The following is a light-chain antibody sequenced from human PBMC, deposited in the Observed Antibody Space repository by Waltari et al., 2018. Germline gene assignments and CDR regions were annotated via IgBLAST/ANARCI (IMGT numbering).Light chain of an antibody. J-gene: IGLJ3*02. CDR2: EVS. V-gene: IGLV2-14*01. CDR1: SSDIVAYKH. Sequence: QSALTQPASVSGSPGQSITISCSGTSSDIVAYKHVSWYQQHPGKAPKLMIYEVSNRPSGVSNRFSGSKSGNTASLTISGLQADDESHYYCTSFTSSATWVFGGGTKVTVL. CDR3: TSFTSSATWV.